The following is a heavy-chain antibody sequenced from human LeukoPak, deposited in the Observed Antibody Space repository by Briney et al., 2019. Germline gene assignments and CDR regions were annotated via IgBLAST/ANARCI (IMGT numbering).Heavy chain of an antibody. J-gene: IGHJ4*02. CDR1: GFMFNDYY. V-gene: IGHV3-11*05. CDR3: ARDDSSGSHFDS. D-gene: IGHD3-22*01. Sequence: GGSLRLSCVTSGFMFNDYYMSWIRQAPGKGLEWISYISPSSSFANYAESIKGRFTTSRDNAKNSLFLHMNSLGAEDTAMYYCARDDSSGSHFDSWGQGTLVTVSS. CDR2: ISPSSSFA.